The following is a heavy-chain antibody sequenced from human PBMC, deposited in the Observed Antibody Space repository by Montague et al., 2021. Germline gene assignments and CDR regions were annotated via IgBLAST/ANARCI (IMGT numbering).Heavy chain of an antibody. CDR1: GYTFTSYD. V-gene: IGHV1-8*01. D-gene: IGHD3-10*01. J-gene: IGHJ6*02. Sequence: SVKVSCKASGYTFTSYDINWVRQATGQGLEWMGWMNPNSGNTGYAQKFQDRVTMTWNTSISTAYMELISLRSEDTAVYYCARGSQVRRVIITRLNYYYYMDVWGQGTTVTVSS. CDR2: MNPNSGNT. CDR3: ARGSQVRRVIITRLNYYYYMDV.